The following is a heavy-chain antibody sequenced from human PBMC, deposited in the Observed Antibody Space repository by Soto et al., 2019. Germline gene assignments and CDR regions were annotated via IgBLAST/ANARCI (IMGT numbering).Heavy chain of an antibody. Sequence: SETLSLTCTVSGGSISSSGYNWGWIRQPPGKGLEWIGSINYSGSTYYSPSLKSRVTISADTSKNQFSLKLSSVTAADTAVYYCARPVNYYYYYMXVWGKGTMVTVSS. V-gene: IGHV4-39*01. CDR3: ARPVNYYYYYMXV. CDR2: INYSGST. CDR1: GGSISSSGYN. J-gene: IGHJ6*03.